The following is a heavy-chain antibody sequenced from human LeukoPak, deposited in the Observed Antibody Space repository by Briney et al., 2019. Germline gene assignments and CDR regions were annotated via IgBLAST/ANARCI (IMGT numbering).Heavy chain of an antibody. D-gene: IGHD6-19*01. V-gene: IGHV1-46*01. Sequence: ASVKVSCKASGYTFTSYYMHWVRQAPGQGLEWMGIINPSGGSTSYAQKFQGRVTMTRGTSTSTVYMELSSLRSEDTAVYYCARDLEGAVAGGEAGLKWGQGTLVTVSS. J-gene: IGHJ4*02. CDR3: ARDLEGAVAGGEAGLK. CDR2: INPSGGST. CDR1: GYTFTSYY.